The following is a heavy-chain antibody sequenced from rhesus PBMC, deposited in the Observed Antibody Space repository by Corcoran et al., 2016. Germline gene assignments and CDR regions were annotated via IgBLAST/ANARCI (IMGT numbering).Heavy chain of an antibody. Sequence: QVQLQESGPGLVKPSETLSLTCAVSGGSFSRYWWRWIRQPPGKGLEWIGENKGNSGTNNCNPSLKSRVTISKDASKTQCALKLSSVTAADTAVYYCVTQNSLDVWGRGVLVTVSS. CDR1: GGSFSRYW. J-gene: IGHJ5-2*02. D-gene: IGHD2-15*01. V-gene: IGHV4-80*01. CDR3: VTQNSLDV. CDR2: NKGNSGTN.